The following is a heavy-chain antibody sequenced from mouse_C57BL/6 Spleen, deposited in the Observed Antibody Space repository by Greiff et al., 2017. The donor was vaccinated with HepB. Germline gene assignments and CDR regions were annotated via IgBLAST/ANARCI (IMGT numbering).Heavy chain of an antibody. J-gene: IGHJ2*01. CDR3: ARRGDGYYDD. CDR2: INPGSGGT. D-gene: IGHD2-3*01. V-gene: IGHV1-54*01. Sequence: VQLQQSGAELVRPGTSVKVSCKASGYAFTNYLIEWVKQRPGQGLEWIGVINPGSGGTNYNEKFKGKATLTADKSSSTAYMQLSSLTSEDSAVYFCARRGDGYYDDWGQGTTLTVSS. CDR1: GYAFTNYL.